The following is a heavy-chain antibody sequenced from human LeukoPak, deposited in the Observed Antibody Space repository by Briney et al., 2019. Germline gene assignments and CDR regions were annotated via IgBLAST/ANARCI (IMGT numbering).Heavy chain of an antibody. Sequence: GGSLRLSCAASGFTFTNYGMHWVRQAPGKGLEWVAVIWYDGSNQYYADSVKGRSTISRDNSKNTLYLQMNSLRAEDTAVYYCSANFDFWGQGTLVTVSS. CDR2: IWYDGSNQ. J-gene: IGHJ4*02. D-gene: IGHD6-25*01. CDR1: GFTFTNYG. V-gene: IGHV3-33*01. CDR3: SANFDF.